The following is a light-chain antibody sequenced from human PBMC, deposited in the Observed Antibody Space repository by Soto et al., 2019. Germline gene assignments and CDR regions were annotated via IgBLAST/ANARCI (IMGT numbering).Light chain of an antibody. V-gene: IGKV3-20*01. Sequence: ETVLTQSPGTLSLSPGERATLSCRASQSLRNNYLAWYQQKPGQAPRLLIYDAFNRATGIPDRFSGSGSGTDFTLTISRLEPEDFAVDYCQHYDGSKTFGQGTKVEIK. CDR1: QSLRNNY. CDR2: DAF. CDR3: QHYDGSKT. J-gene: IGKJ1*01.